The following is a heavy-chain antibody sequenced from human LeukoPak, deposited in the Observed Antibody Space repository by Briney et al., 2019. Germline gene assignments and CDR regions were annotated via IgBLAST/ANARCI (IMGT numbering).Heavy chain of an antibody. CDR2: ISGGGNST. Sequence: GGSLRLSCAASGFTFSSYGMSWVRQTPGKGLECISGISGGGNSTDYADSVKGRFTISRDNAKNSLYLQMNSLRAEDTAVYYCARDPPFIIGTTFFDYWGQGTLVTVSS. D-gene: IGHD1-20*01. V-gene: IGHV3-23*01. CDR1: GFTFSSYG. CDR3: ARDPPFIIGTTFFDY. J-gene: IGHJ4*02.